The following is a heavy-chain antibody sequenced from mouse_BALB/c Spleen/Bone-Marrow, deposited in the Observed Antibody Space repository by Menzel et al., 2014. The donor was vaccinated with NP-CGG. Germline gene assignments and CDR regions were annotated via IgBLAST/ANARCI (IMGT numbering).Heavy chain of an antibody. CDR3: ARSGRYDGFAY. V-gene: IGHV1-14*01. J-gene: IGHJ3*01. Sequence: VQLKESGPELVKPGASVKMSCKASGYTFASYVMHWVKQKPGQGLEWIGYINPYNDGTKYNEKFKGKATLTSDKSSSTAYMELSSLTSEDSAVYHCARSGRYDGFAYWGQGTLVTVSA. D-gene: IGHD2-14*01. CDR2: INPYNDGT. CDR1: GYTFASYV.